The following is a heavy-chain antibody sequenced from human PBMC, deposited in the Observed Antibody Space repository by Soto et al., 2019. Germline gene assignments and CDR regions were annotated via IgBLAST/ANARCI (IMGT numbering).Heavy chain of an antibody. CDR2: ISAYNGNT. Sequence: QVQLVQSGAEVKKPGASVKVSFKASGYTFTSYGLSWVRQDPGQGFEWMGSISAYNGNTNYAQKLQGRVTMTTDTSTRTAYMGLRSLRSDGTGVYYCARDQGGSYYYWGQGTLVTVSS. V-gene: IGHV1-18*01. J-gene: IGHJ4*02. CDR1: GYTFTSYG. D-gene: IGHD1-26*01. CDR3: ARDQGGSYYY.